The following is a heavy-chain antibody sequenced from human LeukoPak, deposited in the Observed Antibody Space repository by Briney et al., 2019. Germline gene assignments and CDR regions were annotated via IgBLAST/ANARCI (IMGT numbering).Heavy chain of an antibody. V-gene: IGHV1-18*01. CDR1: AYTFTSYG. Sequence: GASVKVSCKASAYTFTSYGISWVRQAAGQGLEWMGWISAYNGNTNYAQKLQGRVTMTTDTSTSTAYMELRSLRSDDTAVYYCARVVAVAEYNWFDRWGQGTLVTVSS. D-gene: IGHD6-19*01. J-gene: IGHJ5*02. CDR2: ISAYNGNT. CDR3: ARVVAVAEYNWFDR.